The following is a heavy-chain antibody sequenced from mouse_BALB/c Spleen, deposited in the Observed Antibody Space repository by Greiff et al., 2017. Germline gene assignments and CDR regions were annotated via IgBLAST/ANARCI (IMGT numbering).Heavy chain of an antibody. CDR2: ISSGGSYT. Sequence: EVQVVESGGDLVKPGGSLKLSCAASGFTFSSYGMSWVRQTPDKRLEWVATISSGGSYTYYPDSVKGRFTISRDNAKNTLYLQMSSLKSEDTAMYYCARYGYDDGGFDYWGQGTTLTVSS. D-gene: IGHD2-2*01. CDR3: ARYGYDDGGFDY. V-gene: IGHV5-6*01. J-gene: IGHJ2*01. CDR1: GFTFSSYG.